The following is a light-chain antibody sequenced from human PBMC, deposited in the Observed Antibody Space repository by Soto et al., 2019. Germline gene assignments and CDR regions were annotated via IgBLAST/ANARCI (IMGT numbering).Light chain of an antibody. Sequence: EIVLTQSPATLSLSPGERATLSCRASQSVGSYLAWYQQKPGQAPRLLIYDASNRATGIPARFSGSGSGTDFTLTISSLEPEDFAVYYCHQRSNWPPSFTFGPGTKVDIK. V-gene: IGKV3-11*01. CDR2: DAS. CDR1: QSVGSY. CDR3: HQRSNWPPSFT. J-gene: IGKJ3*01.